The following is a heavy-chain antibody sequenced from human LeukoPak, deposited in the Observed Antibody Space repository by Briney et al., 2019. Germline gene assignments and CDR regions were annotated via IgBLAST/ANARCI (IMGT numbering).Heavy chain of an antibody. J-gene: IGHJ6*03. CDR2: INHSGST. CDR3: ARRAGIAVAVPPLYYYYYMDV. V-gene: IGHV4-34*01. D-gene: IGHD6-19*01. CDR1: GGSISSYY. Sequence: PSETLSLTCTVSGGSISSYYWSWLRQPPGKGLEWIGEINHSGSTNYNPSLKSRVTISVDTSKNQFSLKLSSVTAADTAVYYCARRAGIAVAVPPLYYYYYMDVWGKGTTVTVSS.